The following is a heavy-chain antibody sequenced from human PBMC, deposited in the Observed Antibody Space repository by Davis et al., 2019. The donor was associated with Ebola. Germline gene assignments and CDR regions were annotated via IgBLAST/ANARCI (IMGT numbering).Heavy chain of an antibody. Sequence: GESLKTSCKGSGYSFTSYGISWVRQAPGQGLEWMGWISAYNGNTNYAQKLQGRVTMTRDTSTSTVYMELSSLGSEDTAVYYCAKSEQLVLPDYWGQGTLVTVSS. CDR1: GYSFTSYG. CDR3: AKSEQLVLPDY. D-gene: IGHD6-6*01. CDR2: ISAYNGNT. J-gene: IGHJ4*02. V-gene: IGHV1-18*01.